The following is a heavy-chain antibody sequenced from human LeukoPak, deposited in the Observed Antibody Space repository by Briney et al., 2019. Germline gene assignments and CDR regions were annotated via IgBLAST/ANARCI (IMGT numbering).Heavy chain of an antibody. V-gene: IGHV1-18*01. Sequence: ASVKVSCKASGYTFTSYGISWVRQAPGQGLEWMGWISAYNGNSNYAQKLQGRVTMTTDTSTSTAYMELRSLRSDDTAVYYCARGYVVPAAFFYYYYGMDVWGQGTTVTVSS. CDR1: GYTFTSYG. CDR3: ARGYVVPAAFFYYYYGMDV. D-gene: IGHD2-2*01. CDR2: ISAYNGNS. J-gene: IGHJ6*02.